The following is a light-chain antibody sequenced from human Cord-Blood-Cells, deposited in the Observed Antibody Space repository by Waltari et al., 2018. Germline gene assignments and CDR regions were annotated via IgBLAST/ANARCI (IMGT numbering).Light chain of an antibody. J-gene: IGLJ3*02. CDR1: SSNIRHHY. Sequence: QSVLTQPPSASAPPGQTVTISTLGSSSNIRHHYLPCYQQLPGTAPKLLIYENNKRPSGIPDRFSGSKSGTSATLGITGLQTGDEADYYCGTWDSSLSAGWVFGGGTKLTVL. CDR3: GTWDSSLSAGWV. V-gene: IGLV1-51*02. CDR2: ENN.